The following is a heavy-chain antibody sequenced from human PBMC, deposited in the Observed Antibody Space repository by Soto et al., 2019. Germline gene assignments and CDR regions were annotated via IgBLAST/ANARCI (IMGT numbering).Heavy chain of an antibody. CDR3: AREVLEQQLGLSPDY. Sequence: EASVKVSCKASGYTFTGYYMHWVRQAPGQGLEWMGWINPNSGGTNYAQKFQGRVTMTRDTSISTAYMELSRLRSDDTAVYYCAREVLEQQLGLSPDYWGQGTLVTVSS. V-gene: IGHV1-2*02. CDR2: INPNSGGT. J-gene: IGHJ4*02. CDR1: GYTFTGYY. D-gene: IGHD6-13*01.